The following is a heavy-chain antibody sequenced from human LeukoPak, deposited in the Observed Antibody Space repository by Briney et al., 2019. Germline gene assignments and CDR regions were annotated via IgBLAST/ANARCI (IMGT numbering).Heavy chain of an antibody. CDR3: AKDSLGQWSRIDY. V-gene: IGHV3-9*01. D-gene: IGHD6-19*01. CDR1: GFTFDDYA. CDR2: ISWNSGSI. J-gene: IGHJ4*02. Sequence: PGGSLRLSCAASGFTFDDYAMHWVRQAPGKGLEWVSGISWNSGSIGYADSVKGRFTISRDNAKNSLYLQMNSLRAEDTALYYCAKDSLGQWSRIDYWGQGTLVTVSS.